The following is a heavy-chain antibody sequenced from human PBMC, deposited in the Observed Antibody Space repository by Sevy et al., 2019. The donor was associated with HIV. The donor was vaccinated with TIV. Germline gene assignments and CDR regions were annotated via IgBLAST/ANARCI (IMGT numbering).Heavy chain of an antibody. V-gene: IGHV3-7*01. Sequence: GGSLRLSCAASGFTFSSYWMSWVRQAPGKGLEWEANIKQDGSEKYYVDSVKGRFTISRDNAKNSLYLQMNSLRAEDTAVYYCARDYPNNYYDSSGTNYYYGMDVWGQGTTVTVSS. CDR1: GFTFSSYW. J-gene: IGHJ6*02. CDR3: ARDYPNNYYDSSGTNYYYGMDV. D-gene: IGHD3-22*01. CDR2: IKQDGSEK.